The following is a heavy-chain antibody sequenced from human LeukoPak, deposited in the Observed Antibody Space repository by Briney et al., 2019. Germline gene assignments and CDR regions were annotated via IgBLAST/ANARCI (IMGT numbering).Heavy chain of an antibody. CDR3: ATAPILRGEGGEHYKYGMDV. Sequence: PSGTLSLTCAVSVGSISSGNWWTWVRQSPGKGLEWIGEIYHNGTHNYNPSLKSRVTISADTFKNHLSLKLTSVTAADTAVYYCATAPILRGEGGEHYKYGMDVWGQGTTVIVSS. J-gene: IGHJ6*02. CDR2: IYHNGTH. CDR1: VGSISSGNW. V-gene: IGHV4-4*02. D-gene: IGHD2-2*02.